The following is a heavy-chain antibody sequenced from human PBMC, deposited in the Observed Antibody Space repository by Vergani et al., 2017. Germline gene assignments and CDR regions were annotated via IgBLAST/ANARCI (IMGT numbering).Heavy chain of an antibody. CDR3: ATPQTVTTGGMEV. CDR1: GYTFTDHY. J-gene: IGHJ6*02. V-gene: IGHV1-69-2*01. Sequence: EVQLVQSGAEVKKPGATMKISCKVSGYTFTDHYMHWVKQAPGKGLEWMGLVDPEDGETIYAEKFKGRVTIAADTSTDTAHVELCSLRSEDTAVYYCATPQTVTTGGMEVWGQGTTVIVSS. D-gene: IGHD4-17*01. CDR2: VDPEDGET.